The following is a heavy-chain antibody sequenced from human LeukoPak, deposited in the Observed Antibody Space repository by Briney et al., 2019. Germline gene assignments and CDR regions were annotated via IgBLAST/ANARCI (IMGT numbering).Heavy chain of an antibody. Sequence: QAGGSLRLSCAASGFTFSSYAMHWVRQAPGKGLEWVAVISYDGSNKYYADSVKGRFTISRDNSKNTLYLQMNSLRAEDTAVYYCASHYDFWSGPPPPNDAFDIWGQGTMVTVSS. D-gene: IGHD3-3*01. CDR1: GFTFSSYA. CDR3: ASHYDFWSGPPPPNDAFDI. CDR2: ISYDGSNK. J-gene: IGHJ3*02. V-gene: IGHV3-30-3*01.